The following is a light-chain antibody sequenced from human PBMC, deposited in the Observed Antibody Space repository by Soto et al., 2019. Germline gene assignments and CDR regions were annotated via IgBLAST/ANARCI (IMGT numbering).Light chain of an antibody. CDR3: QQSNSFTST. CDR2: QAS. CDR1: QSISSW. V-gene: IGKV1-5*03. Sequence: DIQMTQSPSTLSASVGDRVTITCRASQSISSWLAWYQQKPGKAPKLLIYQASSLETGVPSRFSGSGSGTEFTLTISSLQPDDFATYFCQQSNSFTSTFGQGTKVEIK. J-gene: IGKJ1*01.